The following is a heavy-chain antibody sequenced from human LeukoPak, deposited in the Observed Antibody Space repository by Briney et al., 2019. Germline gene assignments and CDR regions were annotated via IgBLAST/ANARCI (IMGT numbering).Heavy chain of an antibody. J-gene: IGHJ4*02. CDR3: ARGAEYPLYYFDY. V-gene: IGHV1-69*01. CDR1: GGTFSSYA. Sequence: SVKVSCKASGGTFSSYAISWVRQAPGQGLEWMGGIIPIFGTANYAQKFQGRVTITADESTSTAYMELSSLRSDDTAVYYCARGAEYPLYYFDYWGQGTLVTVSS. D-gene: IGHD2/OR15-2a*01. CDR2: IIPIFGTA.